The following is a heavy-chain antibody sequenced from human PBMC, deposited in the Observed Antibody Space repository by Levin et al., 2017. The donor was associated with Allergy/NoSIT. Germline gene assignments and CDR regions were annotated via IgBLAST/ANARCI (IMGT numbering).Heavy chain of an antibody. V-gene: IGHV5-51*01. CDR2: IYPSDSDT. CDR1: GYDFPKYW. Sequence: GESLKISCQGSGYDFPKYWIAWVRQMPGKGLEWMGVIYPSDSDTRYNPSFQGQVAMSADKSINAAYLQWSSLKASDTAIYFCARSLGRGGWYGRLDAWGQGSLVTVSS. J-gene: IGHJ4*02. D-gene: IGHD6-19*01. CDR3: ARSLGRGGWYGRLDA.